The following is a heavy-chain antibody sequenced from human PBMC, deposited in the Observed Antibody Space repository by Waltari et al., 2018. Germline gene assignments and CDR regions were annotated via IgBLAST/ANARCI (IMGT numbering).Heavy chain of an antibody. CDR3: ARGGLLLVVPAASHMDV. CDR1: GGSISSGSYY. CDR2: IYTSGST. D-gene: IGHD2-2*01. J-gene: IGHJ6*03. V-gene: IGHV4-61*02. Sequence: QVQLQESGPGLVKPSQTLSLTCTVSGGSISSGSYYWSWIRQPAGKGLEWIGRIYTSGSTNYNPSLKSRVTISVDTSKNQFSLKLSSVTAADTAVYYCARGGLLLVVPAASHMDVWGKGTTVTVSS.